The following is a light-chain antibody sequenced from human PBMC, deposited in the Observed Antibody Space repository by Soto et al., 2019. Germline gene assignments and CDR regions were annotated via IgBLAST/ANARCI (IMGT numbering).Light chain of an antibody. V-gene: IGKV3-20*01. Sequence: EIVLTQSPGTLSLSPGERATLSCRASQSVSSYYLAWYQQKPGQAPRLLIYGASSTATGIPDRFSGSVSGTGFTLTIISLETDEFAVYYCQHYGRSAYTFGQGNTLDIK. CDR2: GAS. CDR1: QSVSSYY. J-gene: IGKJ2*01. CDR3: QHYGRSAYT.